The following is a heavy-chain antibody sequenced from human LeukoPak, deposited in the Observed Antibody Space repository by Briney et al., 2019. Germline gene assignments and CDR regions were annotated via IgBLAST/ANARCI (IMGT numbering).Heavy chain of an antibody. D-gene: IGHD3-9*01. CDR3: ARGWAYDILTGSIGYGWFDP. CDR1: GFTFSSYA. V-gene: IGHV3-23*01. CDR2: ISGSGGST. Sequence: GGSLRLSCAASGFTFSSYAMSWVRQAPGKGLEWVSAISGSGGSTYYADSVKGRFTISRDNSKNTLYLQMNSLRAEDTAVYYCARGWAYDILTGSIGYGWFDPWGQGTLVTVSS. J-gene: IGHJ5*02.